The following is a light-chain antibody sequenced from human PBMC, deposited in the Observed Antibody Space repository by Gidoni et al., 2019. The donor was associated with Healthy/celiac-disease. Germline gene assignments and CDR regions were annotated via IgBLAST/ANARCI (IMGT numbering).Light chain of an antibody. V-gene: IGKV3-20*01. CDR2: GAS. J-gene: IGKJ4*01. CDR3: QQYGSSPLT. Sequence: EIVLTQSPGNLSLSPGERATLSCRASQSVSSSYLAWYQQKPGQAPRLLIYGASRRATGIPDRFSGSGSGTDFTRTISRLEPEDFAVYYCQQYGSSPLTFGGGTKVEIK. CDR1: QSVSSSY.